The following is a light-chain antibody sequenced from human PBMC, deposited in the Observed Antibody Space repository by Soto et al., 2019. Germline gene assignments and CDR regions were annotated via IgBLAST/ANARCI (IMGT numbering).Light chain of an antibody. J-gene: IGKJ4*01. CDR1: QDISNY. CDR2: AAS. V-gene: IGKV1-33*01. CDR3: QQYDNLPLT. Sequence: EIQMTQSPSSLSASVGDRVPITCRASQDISNYLNWYQQKPGTAPQLLIYAASSFHSGVPSRFSGSGSGTDFTFTISSLQPEDIATYYCQQYDNLPLTFGGGTKVDIK.